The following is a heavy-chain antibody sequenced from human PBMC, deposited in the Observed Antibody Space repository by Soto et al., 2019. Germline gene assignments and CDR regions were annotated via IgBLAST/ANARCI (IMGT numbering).Heavy chain of an antibody. Sequence: GGSLRLSXAASGFTFSSYGMHWVRQAPGRGLEWVAVISYDGSNKYYADSVKGRFTISRDNSKNTLYLQMNSLRAEDTAVYYCAKDPTVDIVATKNYYYYGMDVWGQGTTVTVSS. J-gene: IGHJ6*02. D-gene: IGHD5-12*01. CDR3: AKDPTVDIVATKNYYYYGMDV. CDR1: GFTFSSYG. CDR2: ISYDGSNK. V-gene: IGHV3-30*18.